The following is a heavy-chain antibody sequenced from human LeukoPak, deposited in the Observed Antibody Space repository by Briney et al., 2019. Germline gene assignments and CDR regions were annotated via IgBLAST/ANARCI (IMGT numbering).Heavy chain of an antibody. D-gene: IGHD2-8*01. CDR1: GFTFSSYG. V-gene: IGHV3-30*02. Sequence: GGSLRLSCAASGFTFSSYGMHWVRQAPGKGLEWVAFIRYDGSNKYYADSVKGRFTISRDNSKNTLYLQMNSLSAEDTAVYYCAKRRYYCTNGVCYDYFDYWGQGTLVTVSS. CDR2: IRYDGSNK. J-gene: IGHJ4*02. CDR3: AKRRYYCTNGVCYDYFDY.